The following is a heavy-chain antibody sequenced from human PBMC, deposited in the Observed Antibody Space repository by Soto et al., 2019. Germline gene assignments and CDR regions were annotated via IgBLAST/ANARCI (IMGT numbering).Heavy chain of an antibody. CDR2: ISYDGSNK. CDR1: GFTFSSYG. Sequence: GGSLRLSCAASGFTFSSYGMHWVRQAPGKGLEWVAVISYDGSNKYYADSVKGRFTISRDNSKNTLYLQMNSLRAEDTAVYYCAKGDGITMVRGVIAHDYWGQGTLVTVSS. V-gene: IGHV3-30*18. D-gene: IGHD3-10*01. CDR3: AKGDGITMVRGVIAHDY. J-gene: IGHJ4*02.